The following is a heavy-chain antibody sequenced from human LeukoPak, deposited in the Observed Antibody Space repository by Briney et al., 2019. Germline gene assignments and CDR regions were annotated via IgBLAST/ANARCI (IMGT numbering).Heavy chain of an antibody. CDR1: GRSFSGYY. CDR3: ARVSTYPYYFYYMDG. Sequence: PSETLSLTCAVYGRSFSGYYWSWIRQPPGKGLEWIGEINHSGSTNNNPSLKSRVTLSVDTSKNQFSLKLSAVTAADTAVYYCARVSTYPYYFYYMDGWGKGTTVTVSS. J-gene: IGHJ6*03. V-gene: IGHV4-34*01. CDR2: INHSGST. D-gene: IGHD2-21*01.